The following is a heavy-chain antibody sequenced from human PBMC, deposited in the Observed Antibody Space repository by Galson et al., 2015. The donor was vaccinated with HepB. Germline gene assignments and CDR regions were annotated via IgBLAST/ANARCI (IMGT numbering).Heavy chain of an antibody. CDR3: ARCSEGGYCGGDCYPYYFDY. D-gene: IGHD2-21*02. CDR2: IDWDDDK. J-gene: IGHJ4*02. CDR1: GFSLSTSGMC. V-gene: IGHV2-70*01. Sequence: PALVKPTQTLTLTCTFSGFSLSTSGMCVSWIRQPPGKALEWLALIDWDDDKYYSTSLKTRLTISKDTSKNQVVLTMTNMDPVDTATYYCARCSEGGYCGGDCYPYYFDYWGQGTLVTVSS.